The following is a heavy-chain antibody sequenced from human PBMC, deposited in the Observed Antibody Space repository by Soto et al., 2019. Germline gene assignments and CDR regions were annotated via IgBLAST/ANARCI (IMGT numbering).Heavy chain of an antibody. CDR2: IIPIFGTA. Sequence: GASVKVSCKASGGTFSSYAISWERQAPGQGLEWMGGIIPIFGTANYAQKFQGRVTITADESTSTAYMELSSLRSEDTAVYYCARGPYGGNSDYYYYYGMDVWVQGTTVTVSS. CDR1: GGTFSSYA. J-gene: IGHJ6*02. V-gene: IGHV1-69*13. D-gene: IGHD4-17*01. CDR3: ARGPYGGNSDYYYYYGMDV.